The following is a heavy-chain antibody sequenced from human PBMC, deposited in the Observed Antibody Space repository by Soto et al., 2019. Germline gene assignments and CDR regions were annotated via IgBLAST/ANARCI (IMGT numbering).Heavy chain of an antibody. CDR1: GGSISSYY. Sequence: QVQLQESGPGLVKPSETMSLSCTVSGGSISSYYWSWFRQSPGKRMEWIGYVHHSWGSSYNPSLPSRVAISLDRSKSQFSLKVTSVTATDTAVYYCARQGFGPLHGLVDVWGQGTTVTVSS. V-gene: IGHV4-59*08. J-gene: IGHJ6*02. D-gene: IGHD3-10*01. CDR3: ARQGFGPLHGLVDV. CDR2: VHHSWGS.